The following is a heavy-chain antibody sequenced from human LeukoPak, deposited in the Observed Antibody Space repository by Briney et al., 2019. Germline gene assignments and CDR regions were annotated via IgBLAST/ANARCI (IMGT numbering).Heavy chain of an antibody. Sequence: PGGSLRLSRAASGFTFSNYWMSWVRQAPGKGLEWVANRKEDGSEKYYVDSVKGRFTISRDNARNSLYLQMNSLRAEDTAVYYCASGRQLGYWGQGTLVTVSS. CDR3: ASGRQLGY. CDR2: RKEDGSEK. CDR1: GFTFSNYW. V-gene: IGHV3-7*01. J-gene: IGHJ4*02. D-gene: IGHD6-13*01.